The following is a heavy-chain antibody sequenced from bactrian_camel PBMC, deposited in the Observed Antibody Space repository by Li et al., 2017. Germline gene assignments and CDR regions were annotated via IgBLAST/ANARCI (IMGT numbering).Heavy chain of an antibody. Sequence: LRLSCASSGDTDGIRYMAWFRQAPGKEREAVASISPPIVTAWYTEAVKGRFTISQDSIDNTLYLQMNSLKPEDTAIYYCAACFYLNCDVSGVMKYYASGRGTQVTV. CDR2: ISPPIVTA. J-gene: IGHJ6*01. CDR1: GDTDGIRY. CDR3: AACFYLNCDVSGVMKYYA. V-gene: IGHV3-2*01. D-gene: IGHD1*01.